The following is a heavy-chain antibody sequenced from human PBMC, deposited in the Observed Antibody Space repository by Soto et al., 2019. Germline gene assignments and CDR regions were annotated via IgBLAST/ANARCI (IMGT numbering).Heavy chain of an antibody. J-gene: IGHJ4*02. CDR1: GFTFSSYW. CDR3: AKSDTIGSVEY. V-gene: IGHV3-7*01. D-gene: IGHD3-3*01. CDR2: INFGGGEK. Sequence: PGGSLRLSCAASGFTFSSYWMSWVRQAPGRSLEWVANINFGGGEKYHVDSVEGRFDISRDNPKNSLYLEMNSLRAEDTAVYYSAKSDTIGSVEYWGRGLLVTVYS.